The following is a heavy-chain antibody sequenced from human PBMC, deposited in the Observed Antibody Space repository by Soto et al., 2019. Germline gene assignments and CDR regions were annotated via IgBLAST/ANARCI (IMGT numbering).Heavy chain of an antibody. CDR1: GGTFSSYT. V-gene: IGHV1-69*04. CDR3: VRDWESTTQTWSFGDS. D-gene: IGHD1-1*01. Sequence: QVQVVQSGAEVKKPGSSVKVSCKASGGTFSSYTITWVRQAPGQGLEWLGSIIPIFGVTNYAQKFQDRLTMSADSPTTTAYMELSSLTSADTAVYYCVRDWESTTQTWSFGDSWGQGTLVTVS. CDR2: IIPIFGVT. J-gene: IGHJ4*02.